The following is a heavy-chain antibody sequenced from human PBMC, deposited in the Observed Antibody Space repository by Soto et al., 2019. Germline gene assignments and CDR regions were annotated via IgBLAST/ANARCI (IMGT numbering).Heavy chain of an antibody. CDR3: ARDLCGHWGGDCYLFDY. J-gene: IGHJ4*02. V-gene: IGHV1-18*01. CDR1: GYTFTSYG. Sequence: QVQLVQSGAEVKKPGASVKVSCKASGYTFTSYGISWVRQAPGQGLEWMGWISDYNGKTNHAQKLQGRVPMTTDTSTSKAYMELRSLRSDDTAVYYCARDLCGHWGGDCYLFDYWGQGTLVTVSS. CDR2: ISDYNGKT. D-gene: IGHD2-21*02.